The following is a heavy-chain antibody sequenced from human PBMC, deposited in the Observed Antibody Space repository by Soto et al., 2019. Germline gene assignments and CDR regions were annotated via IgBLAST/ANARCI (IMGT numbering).Heavy chain of an antibody. CDR3: ANGLDTVLMVYAEFDY. V-gene: IGHV3-30*18. CDR2: ISYHGRNI. J-gene: IGHJ4*02. D-gene: IGHD2-8*01. Sequence: QVQLVESGGGVVQPGRSLRLSCAASGFTFSSYDMHWVRQAPGKGLEWVAGISYHGRNIYYADSVKGRLTVSRDNSKNTLWLQMNSLRAEDTAVYYCANGLDTVLMVYAEFDYWGQGTLVTVSS. CDR1: GFTFSSYD.